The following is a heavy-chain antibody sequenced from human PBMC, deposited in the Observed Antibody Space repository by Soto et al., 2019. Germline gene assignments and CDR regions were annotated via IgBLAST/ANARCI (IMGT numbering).Heavy chain of an antibody. D-gene: IGHD3-10*01. CDR2: INHSGST. CDR3: ARGMVRGVIGYYYYGMDV. J-gene: IGHJ6*02. V-gene: IGHV4-34*01. Sequence: QVQLQQWGAGLLKPSETLSLTCAVYGGSFSGYYWSWIRQPPGKGLEWIGEINHSGSTNYNPSLQGRVPISVDKSKTQFSLKLSSVTAADTAVYYCARGMVRGVIGYYYYGMDVWGQGTTVTVSS. CDR1: GGSFSGYY.